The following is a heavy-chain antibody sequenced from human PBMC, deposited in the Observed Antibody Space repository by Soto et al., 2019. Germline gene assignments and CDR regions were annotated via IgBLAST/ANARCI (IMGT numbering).Heavy chain of an antibody. CDR1: GFTFSSYG. Sequence: GGSLRLSCAASGFTFSSYGMHWVRQAPGKGLEWVAVISYDGSNKYYADSVKGRFTISRDNSKNTLYLQMNSLRAEDTAVHYCAKDSALRYFDWLLLGYWGQGTLVTVSS. CDR3: AKDSALRYFDWLLLGY. V-gene: IGHV3-30*18. CDR2: ISYDGSNK. D-gene: IGHD3-9*01. J-gene: IGHJ4*02.